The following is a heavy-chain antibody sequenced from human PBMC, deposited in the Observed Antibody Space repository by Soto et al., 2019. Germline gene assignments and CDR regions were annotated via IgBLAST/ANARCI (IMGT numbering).Heavy chain of an antibody. V-gene: IGHV1-18*01. CDR3: ARSVTIFGVVYDPDFDY. CDR1: GYTFTSYG. Sequence: ASVKVSCKASGYTFTSYGISWVRQAPGQGLEWMGWISAYNGNTNYAQKLQGRVTMTTDTSTSTAYMELRSLRSDDTAVYYCARSVTIFGVVYDPDFDYWGQGTRVTVSS. CDR2: ISAYNGNT. D-gene: IGHD3-3*01. J-gene: IGHJ4*02.